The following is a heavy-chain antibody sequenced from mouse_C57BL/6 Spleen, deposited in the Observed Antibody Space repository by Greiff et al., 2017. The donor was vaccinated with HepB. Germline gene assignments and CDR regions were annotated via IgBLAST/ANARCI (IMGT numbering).Heavy chain of an antibody. J-gene: IGHJ4*01. CDR3: ARSGSKNYAMDY. V-gene: IGHV1-20*01. Sequence: VQLQQSGPELVKPGDSVKISCKASGYSFTGYFMNWVMQSHGKSLEWIGRINPYNGDTFYNQKFKGKATLTVDKSSSTAHMELRSLTSEDSAVYYCARSGSKNYAMDYWGQGASVTVSS. CDR2: INPYNGDT. D-gene: IGHD1-1*01. CDR1: GYSFTGYF.